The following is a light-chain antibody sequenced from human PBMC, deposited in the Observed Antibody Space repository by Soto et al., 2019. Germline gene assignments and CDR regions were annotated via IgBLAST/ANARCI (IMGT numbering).Light chain of an antibody. Sequence: DIQMTQSPSSLSASVEGRVTITCQASQDISNYLNWYQQKPGKAPELLIFDASILETGVPSRFSGSGSGTDFILTISSLQPEDIATYYCQQYDVPPYTFGQGTKLEIK. CDR1: QDISNY. V-gene: IGKV1-33*01. J-gene: IGKJ2*01. CDR3: QQYDVPPYT. CDR2: DAS.